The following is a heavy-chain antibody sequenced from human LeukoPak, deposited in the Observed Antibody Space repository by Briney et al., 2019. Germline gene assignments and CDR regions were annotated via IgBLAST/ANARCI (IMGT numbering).Heavy chain of an antibody. CDR1: GYTFTSYG. J-gene: IGHJ4*02. Sequence: GASVKVSCKASGYTFTSYGISWVRQAPGQGLEWMGRIHPKSGGTNYAQKFQDRVTMTRDTSISTAYMELSRLISDDTAVYYCAREISGSYYYWGQGTLVTVSS. CDR2: IHPKSGGT. D-gene: IGHD1-26*01. CDR3: AREISGSYYY. V-gene: IGHV1-2*02.